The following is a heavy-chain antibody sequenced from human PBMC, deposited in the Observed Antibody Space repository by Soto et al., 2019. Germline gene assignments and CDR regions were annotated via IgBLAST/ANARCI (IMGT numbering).Heavy chain of an antibody. CDR3: TTEGQWLACDY. D-gene: IGHD6-19*01. CDR2: IKSKTDGGTT. Sequence: EVQLVESGGGLVKPGGSLRLSCAASGFTFSNAWMSWVRQAPGKGLEWVGRIKSKTDGGTTDYAAPVKGRFTISRDDSKNTLYLQINRLKTEDTAVYYCTTEGQWLACDYWGQGTLVTGSS. J-gene: IGHJ4*02. V-gene: IGHV3-15*01. CDR1: GFTFSNAW.